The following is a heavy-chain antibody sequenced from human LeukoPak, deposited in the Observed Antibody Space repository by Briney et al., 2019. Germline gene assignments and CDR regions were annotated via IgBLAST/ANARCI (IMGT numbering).Heavy chain of an antibody. Sequence: PGGSLRLSCAASGFTFSSYGMHWVRQAPGKGLEWVAVIWYDGSNEKYADSAKGRFTIERDNSKNTLYLQMDSLRAEDTAVYYCARDAGMASRQPAYWGQGTLVTVSS. CDR2: IWYDGSNE. J-gene: IGHJ4*02. V-gene: IGHV3-33*01. CDR3: ARDAGMASRQPAY. D-gene: IGHD6-6*01. CDR1: GFTFSSYG.